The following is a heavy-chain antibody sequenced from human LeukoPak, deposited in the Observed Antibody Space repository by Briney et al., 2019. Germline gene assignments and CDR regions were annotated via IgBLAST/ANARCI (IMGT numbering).Heavy chain of an antibody. Sequence: SETLSLTCSVFGGSITSYYWNWIRQPPGKALEWIGYISYSGSTNYNPSLKSRVTMSVDTSKNQFSLKLSSVTAADTAVYYCARGDYYDSSGMFDPWGQGTLVTVSS. CDR3: ARGDYYDSSGMFDP. J-gene: IGHJ5*02. CDR2: ISYSGST. V-gene: IGHV4-59*12. CDR1: GGSITSYY. D-gene: IGHD3-22*01.